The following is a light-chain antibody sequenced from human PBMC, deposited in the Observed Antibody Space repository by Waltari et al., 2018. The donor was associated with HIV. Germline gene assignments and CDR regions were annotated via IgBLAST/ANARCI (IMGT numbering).Light chain of an antibody. CDR2: NGS. CDR3: HVWDRSSDHHV. CDR1: KLGRQS. J-gene: IGLJ1*01. Sequence: SSVLTQPHSVSVAPGQTSRITCGGNKLGRQSVHWYQQKAGQAPVLVVYNGSDRPSGIPERFSGSRSGNTATLTISRVEAGDEADYYCHVWDRSSDHHVFGTGTKVTVL. V-gene: IGLV3-21*02.